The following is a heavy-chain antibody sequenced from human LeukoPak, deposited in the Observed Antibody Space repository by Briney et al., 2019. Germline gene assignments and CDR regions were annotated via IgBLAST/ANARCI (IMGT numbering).Heavy chain of an antibody. J-gene: IGHJ4*02. D-gene: IGHD1-26*01. CDR3: AKGGSYFAFDY. CDR1: GFTFDGYA. Sequence: PGRSLRLSCAASGFTFDGYAMHWVRQAPGKGLEWVSGISWNSGSIGYADSVKGRFTISRDNAKNSLYLQMNSLRAEDTALYYCAKGGSYFAFDYWGQGTLVTVSS. CDR2: ISWNSGSI. V-gene: IGHV3-9*01.